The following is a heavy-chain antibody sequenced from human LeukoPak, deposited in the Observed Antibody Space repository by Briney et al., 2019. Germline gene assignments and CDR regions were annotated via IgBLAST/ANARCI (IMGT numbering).Heavy chain of an antibody. CDR3: AKSGGYGLIDY. D-gene: IGHD1-26*01. CDR1: GFTFSSYSIN. Sequence: PGGSLRLSCAASGFTFSSYSINWVRQPPGKGLEWIGSIYSSGSTYYNASLQSRVTISIETSKNQISLRLNSVTAADTAIYYCAKSGGYGLIDYWGQGTLVTVSS. J-gene: IGHJ4*02. CDR2: IYSSGST. V-gene: IGHV4-59*04.